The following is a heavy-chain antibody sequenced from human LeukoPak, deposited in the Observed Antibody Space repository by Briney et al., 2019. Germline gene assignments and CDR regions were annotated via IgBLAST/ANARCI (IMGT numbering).Heavy chain of an antibody. D-gene: IGHD5-18*01. CDR1: GFTFSSYR. Sequence: GSLSLSFAASGFTFSSYRMNWVRQPPGKGLEWVSSISSTSSNIYYADSVKGRFTISRDNANNSLYLQMNSLRADDTAVYYCARGDTAFSWGQGTLVTVSS. J-gene: IGHJ5*02. CDR2: ISSTSSNI. V-gene: IGHV3-21*06. CDR3: ARGDTAFS.